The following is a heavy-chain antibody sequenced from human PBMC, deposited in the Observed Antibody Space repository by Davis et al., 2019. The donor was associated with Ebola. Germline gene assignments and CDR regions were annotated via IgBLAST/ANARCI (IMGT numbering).Heavy chain of an antibody. CDR1: GGTFSSYV. D-gene: IGHD5-24*01. V-gene: IGHV1-3*01. J-gene: IGHJ4*02. Sequence: ASVKVSCKASGGTFSSYVISWVRQAPGQRLEWMGWINAGNGNTKYSQKFQGRVTITRDTSASTAYMELSSLRSEDTAVYYCARARDGYNPVFGFDYWGQGTLVTVSS. CDR2: INAGNGNT. CDR3: ARARDGYNPVFGFDY.